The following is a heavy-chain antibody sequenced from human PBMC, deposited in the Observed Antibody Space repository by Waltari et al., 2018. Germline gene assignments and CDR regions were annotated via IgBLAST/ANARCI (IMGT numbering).Heavy chain of an antibody. CDR2: IIPIFGTA. D-gene: IGHD3-10*01. CDR3: ARDLGEKTPGLVY. Sequence: QVQLVQSGAEVKKPGSSVKVSCKASGGTFSSYAISWVRQAPGQGLEWMGGIIPIFGTANSAQKCQGRVTITADESTSPAYRGRSSLRSGDTSVYYWARDLGEKTPGLVYWGQGTLVTVSS. V-gene: IGHV1-69*01. CDR1: GGTFSSYA. J-gene: IGHJ4*02.